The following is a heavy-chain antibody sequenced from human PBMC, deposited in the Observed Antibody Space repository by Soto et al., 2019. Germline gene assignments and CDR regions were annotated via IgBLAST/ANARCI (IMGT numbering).Heavy chain of an antibody. CDR3: ATVYCSGGSCYSIDY. CDR2: INPSKST. J-gene: IGHJ4*02. V-gene: IGHV1-46*03. CDR1: GYTFTSYY. Sequence: ASVKVSWKASGYTFTSYYMHWVRQAPGQGLEWMGIINPSKSTTYAQKFQGRVTMTRDTSTSTVYMELSSLRSEDTAVYYCATVYCSGGSCYSIDYWGQGTLVTVSS. D-gene: IGHD2-15*01.